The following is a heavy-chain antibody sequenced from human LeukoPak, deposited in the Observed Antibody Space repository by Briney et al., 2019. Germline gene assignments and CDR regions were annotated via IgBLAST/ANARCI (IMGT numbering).Heavy chain of an antibody. V-gene: IGHV4-61*02. CDR1: GGSISSGTYY. D-gene: IGHD6-13*01. CDR3: ARETDSSSWYRSYYFDY. CDR2: IYSSGST. Sequence: SETLSLTCTVSGGSISSGTYYRSWIRQPAGKGLEWIGRIYSSGSTNYNPSLKSRVSISVDTSKNQFSLKLSSVTAADTAVYYCARETDSSSWYRSYYFDYWGQGTLVTVSS. J-gene: IGHJ4*02.